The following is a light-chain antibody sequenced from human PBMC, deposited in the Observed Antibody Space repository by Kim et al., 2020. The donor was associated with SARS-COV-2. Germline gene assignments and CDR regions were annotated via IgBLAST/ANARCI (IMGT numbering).Light chain of an antibody. CDR1: QNVSSC. CDR3: QQYNSNPRT. Sequence: DIHMTQSPSSLSASVGDRVTITCRASQNVSSCIDWYQQRPGKAPKLLIYNTSNLESEVPSRFSGSGSGTEFTLTIRSLQPDDFATYYCQQYNSNPRTFGQGTKVEIK. J-gene: IGKJ1*01. CDR2: NTS. V-gene: IGKV1-5*01.